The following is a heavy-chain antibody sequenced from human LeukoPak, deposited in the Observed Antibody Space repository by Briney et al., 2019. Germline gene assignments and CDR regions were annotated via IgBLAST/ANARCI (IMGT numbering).Heavy chain of an antibody. CDR3: ARVRGRRYCSGTTCYWFDP. Sequence: ASVKVSCKASGYTFTSYGISWVRQAPGQGLEWMGWISAYNGNTNYAQKLQGRVTMTTDTSTSTAYMELRSLRSDDTAVYYCARVRGRRYCSGTTCYWFDPWGQGTLVTVSS. V-gene: IGHV1-18*01. D-gene: IGHD2-15*01. CDR1: GYTFTSYG. CDR2: ISAYNGNT. J-gene: IGHJ5*02.